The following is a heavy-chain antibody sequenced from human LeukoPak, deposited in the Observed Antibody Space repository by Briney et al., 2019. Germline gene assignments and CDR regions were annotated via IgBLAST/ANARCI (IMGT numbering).Heavy chain of an antibody. V-gene: IGHV3-11*06. CDR1: GFTFSDYY. J-gene: IGHJ4*02. CDR3: ARLGWATAPLDY. Sequence: GGSLRLSCAASGFTFSDYYMSRIRQAPGKGLEWVSYISSSSSYTNYADSVKGRFTISRDNAKNSLYLQMNSLGAEDTAVYYCARLGWATAPLDYWGQGTLVTVSS. CDR2: ISSSSSYT. D-gene: IGHD5-12*01.